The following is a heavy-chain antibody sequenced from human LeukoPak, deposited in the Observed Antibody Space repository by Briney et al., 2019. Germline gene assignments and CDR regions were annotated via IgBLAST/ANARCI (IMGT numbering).Heavy chain of an antibody. CDR3: AKDLAPFSSGWYAFDY. CDR2: ITGSGGTK. D-gene: IGHD6-13*01. V-gene: IGHV3-23*01. J-gene: IGHJ4*02. CDR1: GFTFSNAW. Sequence: GGSLILSCAASGFTFSNAWMSWVRQAPGKGLEWVSAITGSGGTKYYADSVKGRFTTSRDSSKNTLFLQMNSLGVEDTAVYSCAKDLAPFSSGWYAFDYWGRGTLVTVSS.